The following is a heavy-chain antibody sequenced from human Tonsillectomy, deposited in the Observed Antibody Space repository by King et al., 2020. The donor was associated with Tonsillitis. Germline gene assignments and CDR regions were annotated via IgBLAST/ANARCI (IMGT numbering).Heavy chain of an antibody. Sequence: QLVQSGAEVKKPGASVKVSCKASGYTFINYGISWVRQAPGQGLEWMGWIRPYNGDTIYAQNLQGRITMTTDTSTRTVYMERRGLRSDDTAVYYCARDLSLPNYVFGSFDYWGQGTLVTVSS. D-gene: IGHD3-10*02. V-gene: IGHV1-18*01. CDR1: GYTFINYG. J-gene: IGHJ4*02. CDR2: IRPYNGDT. CDR3: ARDLSLPNYVFGSFDY.